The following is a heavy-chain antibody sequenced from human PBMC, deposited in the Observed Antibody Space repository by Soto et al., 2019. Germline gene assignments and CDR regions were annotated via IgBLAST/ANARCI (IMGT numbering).Heavy chain of an antibody. CDR3: AREVVTAVAGSVNWFDP. V-gene: IGHV3-33*01. J-gene: IGHJ5*02. D-gene: IGHD6-19*01. CDR2: IWYDGTKK. Sequence: LRLSCVASGFSLRTYGMHWLRRAPGKGLEWVSFIWYDGTKKFYANSVKGRSTISKDNSNNILYLQMSGLRAEDTAVYYCAREVVTAVAGSVNWFDPWGQGTLVTVS. CDR1: GFSLRTYG.